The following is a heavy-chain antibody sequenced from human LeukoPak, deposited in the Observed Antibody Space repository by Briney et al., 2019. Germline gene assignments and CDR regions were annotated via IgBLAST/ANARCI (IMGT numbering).Heavy chain of an antibody. CDR3: ARHRYYYDSSGYYYQP. CDR1: GGSISSGDYY. V-gene: IGHV4-61*08. D-gene: IGHD3-22*01. CDR2: IYYSGST. Sequence: SETLSLTCTVSGGSISSGDYYWSWIRQPPGKGLEWIGYIYYSGSTNYNPSLKSRVTISVDTSKNQFSLRLSSVTAADTAVYYCARHRYYYDSSGYYYQPWGQGTLVTVSS. J-gene: IGHJ5*02.